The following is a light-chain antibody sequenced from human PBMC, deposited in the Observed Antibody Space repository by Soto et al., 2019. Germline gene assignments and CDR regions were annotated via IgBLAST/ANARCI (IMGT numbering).Light chain of an antibody. CDR2: RNN. V-gene: IGLV1-44*01. J-gene: IGLJ2*01. CDR3: AVWHDNLRAVV. CDR1: SSNIGRNT. Sequence: VLTQPPSASGTPGQRITISCSGSSSNIGRNTINWYQYVPGTAPKVIIYRNNHRPSGVPDRFSGSQSGSSASLAIDGLQSEDEAEYYCAVWHDNLRAVVLGGGTK.